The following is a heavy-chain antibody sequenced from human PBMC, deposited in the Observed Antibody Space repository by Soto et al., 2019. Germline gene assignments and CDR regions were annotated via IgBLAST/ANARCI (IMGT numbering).Heavy chain of an antibody. CDR1: GFSLSTSGMC. Sequence: SCPTLVNPTQTLTLTCTFSGFSLSTSGMCVSWIRQPPGKALEWLALIDWDDDKYYSTSLKTRPTISKDTSKNQVVLTMTNMDPVDTATYYCARTPLRYFDWLFPYGMDVWGQGTTVTVSS. V-gene: IGHV2-70*01. CDR3: ARTPLRYFDWLFPYGMDV. J-gene: IGHJ6*02. D-gene: IGHD3-9*01. CDR2: IDWDDDK.